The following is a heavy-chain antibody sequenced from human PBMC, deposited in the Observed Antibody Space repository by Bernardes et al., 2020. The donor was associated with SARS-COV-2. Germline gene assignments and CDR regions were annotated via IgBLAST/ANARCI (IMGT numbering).Heavy chain of an antibody. V-gene: IGHV3-30*18. CDR1: GFTFSSYG. Sequence: GGSLRLSCAASGFTFSSYGMHWVRQAPGKGLEWVAVISYDGSNKYYADSVKGRFTISRDNSKNTLYLQMNSLRAEDTAVYYCANALLDYFDYWGQGTLVTVSS. CDR2: ISYDGSNK. J-gene: IGHJ4*02. CDR3: ANALLDYFDY.